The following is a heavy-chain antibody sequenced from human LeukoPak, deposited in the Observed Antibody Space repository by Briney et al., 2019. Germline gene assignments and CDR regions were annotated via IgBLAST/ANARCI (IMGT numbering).Heavy chain of an antibody. Sequence: ASVKVSCKASGGTFSSCAISWVRQAPGQGLEWMGGIIPIFGTANYAQKFQGRVTITADKSTSTAYMELSSLRSEDTAVYYCARGGPRTYGSGSYSAFDPWGQGTLVTVSS. D-gene: IGHD3-10*01. CDR2: IIPIFGTA. CDR3: ARGGPRTYGSGSYSAFDP. V-gene: IGHV1-69*06. CDR1: GGTFSSCA. J-gene: IGHJ5*02.